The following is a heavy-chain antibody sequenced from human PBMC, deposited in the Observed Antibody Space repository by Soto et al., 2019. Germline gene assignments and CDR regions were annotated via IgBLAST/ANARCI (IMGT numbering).Heavy chain of an antibody. J-gene: IGHJ6*02. D-gene: IGHD2-2*01. CDR1: GVSFSGYY. CDR2: INHSGST. V-gene: IGHV4-34*01. CDR3: ARVRIVVVPAAPYYYGMDV. Sequence: SETLSLTCAVYGVSFSGYYWSWSRQPPGKGLEWIGEINHSGSTNYNPSLKSRVTISVDTSKNQFSLKLSSVTAADTAVYYCARVRIVVVPAAPYYYGMDVWGQGTTVTVSS.